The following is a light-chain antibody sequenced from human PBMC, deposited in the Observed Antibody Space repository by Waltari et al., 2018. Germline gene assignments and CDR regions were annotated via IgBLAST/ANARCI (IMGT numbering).Light chain of an antibody. V-gene: IGKV1-16*01. J-gene: IGKJ1*01. CDR3: LQYDSYPRT. CDR2: GAS. CDR1: QGIRNS. Sequence: DIQMTQSPSSLSAFVGDRVTISCRASQGIRNSVDWFQQKQGKAPKALMYGASTLHSGVPSRFSGSGFGTDFTLTISGLQPEDLATYYCLQYDSYPRTFGQGTKVEIK.